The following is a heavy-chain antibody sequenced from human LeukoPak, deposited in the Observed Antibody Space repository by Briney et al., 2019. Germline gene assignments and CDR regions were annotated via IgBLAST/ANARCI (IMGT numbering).Heavy chain of an antibody. CDR2: ISAYNGNT. Sequence: ASVKVSCKASGYTFTSYGISWVRQAPGQGLERMGWISAYNGNTNYAQKLQGRVTMTRDMSTSTVYMELSSLRSEDTAVYYCARGGYNPYYFDYWGQGTLVTVSS. V-gene: IGHV1-18*01. CDR1: GYTFTSYG. J-gene: IGHJ4*02. CDR3: ARGGYNPYYFDY. D-gene: IGHD5-24*01.